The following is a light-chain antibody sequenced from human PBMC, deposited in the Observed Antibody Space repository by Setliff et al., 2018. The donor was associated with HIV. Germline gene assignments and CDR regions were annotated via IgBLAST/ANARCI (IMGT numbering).Light chain of an antibody. CDR3: TSYTVNNTPV. CDR1: SSDIGGYNY. V-gene: IGLV2-14*03. CDR2: DAT. J-gene: IGLJ1*01. Sequence: QSALTQPASVIGSPGQSITISCNGTSSDIGGYNYVSWYQQHPDTVPKLIIYDATNRPSGISDRFSGSKSADAASPTISGLQTEDEADYYCTSYTVNNTPVFGTGTKVTV.